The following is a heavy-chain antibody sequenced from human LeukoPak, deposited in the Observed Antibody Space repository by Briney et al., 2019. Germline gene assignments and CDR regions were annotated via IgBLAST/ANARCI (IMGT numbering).Heavy chain of an antibody. V-gene: IGHV4-4*09. D-gene: IGHD6-6*01. Sequence: PSETLSLTCTVSGGSISSYYWSWIRQPPGKGLEWIGYIYTSGNTNYNPSLKSRVTISVDTSKNQFSLKLSSVTAADTAVYYCARLVPARRTFDYWGQGTLVTVSS. CDR3: ARLVPARRTFDY. CDR2: IYTSGNT. J-gene: IGHJ4*02. CDR1: GGSISSYY.